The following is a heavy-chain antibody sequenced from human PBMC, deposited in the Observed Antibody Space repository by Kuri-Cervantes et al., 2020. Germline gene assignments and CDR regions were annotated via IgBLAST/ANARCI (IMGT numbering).Heavy chain of an antibody. CDR2: ISSSSSYI. Sequence: GGSLRLSCAASGFTFSSYSMNWVRQAPGKGLEWVSSISSSSSYIYYADSVKGRFIISRDNAKNSLYLQMNSLRAEDTAVYYCARGGESSGPLSNWFDPWGQGTLVTVSS. CDR1: GFTFSSYS. J-gene: IGHJ5*02. D-gene: IGHD3-22*01. V-gene: IGHV3-21*01. CDR3: ARGGESSGPLSNWFDP.